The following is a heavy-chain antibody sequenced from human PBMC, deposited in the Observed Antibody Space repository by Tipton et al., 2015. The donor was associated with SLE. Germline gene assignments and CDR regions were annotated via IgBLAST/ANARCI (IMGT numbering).Heavy chain of an antibody. J-gene: IGHJ4*02. Sequence: TLSLTCTVSGGSISSYYWSWIRQPPGKGLEWIGYIYTSGSTNYNPSLKSRVTISVDTSKNQFSLKLSSVTAADTAVYYCARHVRIAAAQSLYYFDYWGQGTLLTVSS. D-gene: IGHD6-13*01. CDR1: GGSISSYY. V-gene: IGHV4-4*09. CDR2: IYTSGST. CDR3: ARHVRIAAAQSLYYFDY.